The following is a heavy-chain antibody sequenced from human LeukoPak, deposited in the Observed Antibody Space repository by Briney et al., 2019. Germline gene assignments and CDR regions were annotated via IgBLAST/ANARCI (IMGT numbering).Heavy chain of an antibody. Sequence: GGSLRLSCAASGFTFSSYEMNWARQAPGKGLEWVSYISSSGSTIYYADSVKGRFTISRDNAKNSLYLQMNSLRAEDTAVYYCARDGGDYVFDYWGQGTLVTVSS. V-gene: IGHV3-48*03. D-gene: IGHD4-17*01. CDR3: ARDGGDYVFDY. CDR1: GFTFSSYE. CDR2: ISSSGSTI. J-gene: IGHJ4*02.